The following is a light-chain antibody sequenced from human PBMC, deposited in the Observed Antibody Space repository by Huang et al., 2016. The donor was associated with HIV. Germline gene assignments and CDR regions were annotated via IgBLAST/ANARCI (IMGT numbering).Light chain of an antibody. CDR2: GAS. V-gene: IGKV3-15*01. Sequence: EIVMTQSPATLSVSPGERATLSCRASQSVSSNLAWYQQKPGQAPSPLIYGASTRATGIPARFSGSGSGTDFTLTINSLQSEDFAIYYCQQYNNWLTFGGGTKVEIK. J-gene: IGKJ4*01. CDR3: QQYNNWLT. CDR1: QSVSSN.